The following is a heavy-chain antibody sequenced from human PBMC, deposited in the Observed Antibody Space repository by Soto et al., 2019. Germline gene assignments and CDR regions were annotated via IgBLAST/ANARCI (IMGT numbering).Heavy chain of an antibody. Sequence: SETLSLTCTVSGGSISSGDYYWSWIRQPPGKGLEWIGSIYYSGSTYYNPSLKSRVTISVDTSKNQFSLKLSSVTAADTAVYYCARYCSGGSCKREFDYWGQGTLVTVSS. D-gene: IGHD2-15*01. V-gene: IGHV4-39*01. CDR3: ARYCSGGSCKREFDY. J-gene: IGHJ4*02. CDR1: GGSISSGDYY. CDR2: IYYSGST.